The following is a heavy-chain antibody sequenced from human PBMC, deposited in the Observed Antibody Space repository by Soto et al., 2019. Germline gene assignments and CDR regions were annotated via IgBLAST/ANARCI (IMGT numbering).Heavy chain of an antibody. Sequence: SETLSLTCAVPGGSISSDYWSWIRQPPGKGLEWIGYTYYSGSTNYNPSLTSRVTMSLDTSKNQFSLKLSSVTAADTAVYYRAREALSRGYRYGTFDYWGQGTLVTVYS. J-gene: IGHJ4*02. CDR3: AREALSRGYRYGTFDY. CDR1: GGSISSDY. D-gene: IGHD5-18*01. CDR2: TYYSGST. V-gene: IGHV4-59*01.